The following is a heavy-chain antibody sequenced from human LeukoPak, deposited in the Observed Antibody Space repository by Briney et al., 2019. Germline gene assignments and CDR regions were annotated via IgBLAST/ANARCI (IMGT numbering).Heavy chain of an antibody. Sequence: PGGSLRLSCAASGFTFSSYWMSWVRQAPGKGLEWVAATSSSDAGTYHADSVKGRFTISRDNSKNTLFLQMNSLRAEDTAVYYCARDREYYDILTGYKVSHYFDYWGQGTLVTVSS. CDR1: GFTFSSYW. CDR3: ARDREYYDILTGYKVSHYFDY. J-gene: IGHJ4*02. D-gene: IGHD3-9*01. CDR2: TSSSDAGT. V-gene: IGHV3-23*01.